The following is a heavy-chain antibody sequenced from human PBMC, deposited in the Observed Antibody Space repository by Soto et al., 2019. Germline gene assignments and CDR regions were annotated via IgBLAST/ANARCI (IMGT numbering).Heavy chain of an antibody. Sequence: SETLSLTCTVSGGSSNSDNWCNWVRQAPGKGLEWIGEIYHSGTSNNNPSLNGRVTMSVDTSKNQFSLNLNSVTAADTAMYYCAREKKVVMATQAFDIWGQGTMVTVSS. V-gene: IGHV4-4*02. CDR3: AREKKVVMATQAFDI. CDR2: IYHSGTS. J-gene: IGHJ3*02. D-gene: IGHD2-21*01. CDR1: GGSSNSDNW.